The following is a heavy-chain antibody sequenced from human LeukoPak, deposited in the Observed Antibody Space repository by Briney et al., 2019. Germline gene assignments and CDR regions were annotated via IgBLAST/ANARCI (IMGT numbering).Heavy chain of an antibody. CDR3: ARMNDFEI. Sequence: SETLSLTCTVSGGSISSDHWNWVRQPPGKGLGWVGCIFYCARSYNDRSLMTRDTITETMSQHRFSLRLASVAAADTAVYYCARMNDFEIWGQGTLVTVSS. CDR1: GGSISSDH. J-gene: IGHJ3*02. V-gene: IGHV4-59*01. CDR2: IFYCARS.